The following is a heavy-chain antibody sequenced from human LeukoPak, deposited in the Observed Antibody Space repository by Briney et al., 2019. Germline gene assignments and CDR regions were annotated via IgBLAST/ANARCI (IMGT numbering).Heavy chain of an antibody. CDR2: INPNSGGT. CDR3: ARDGSGSTGYNWFDP. J-gene: IGHJ5*02. Sequence: ASVKVSCRASGYTFTGYYMHWVRQAPGQGLEWMGWINPNSGGTNYAQKFQGRVTMTRDTSISTAYMELSRLRSDDTAVYYCARDGSGSTGYNWFDPWGQGTLVTVSS. CDR1: GYTFTGYY. D-gene: IGHD3-10*01. V-gene: IGHV1-2*02.